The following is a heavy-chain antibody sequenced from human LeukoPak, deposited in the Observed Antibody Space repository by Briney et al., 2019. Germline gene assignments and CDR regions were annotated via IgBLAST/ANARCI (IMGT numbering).Heavy chain of an antibody. D-gene: IGHD2-15*01. V-gene: IGHV4-34*01. CDR2: INHSGST. CDR1: GVSFSGYY. CDR3: ARGNGNCSGGSCHFDY. J-gene: IGHJ4*02. Sequence: SETLSLTCAVYGVSFSGYYWSWIRQPPGKGLEWIGEINHSGSTNYNPSLKSRVTISVDTSKSQFSLKLSSVTAADTAVYYCARGNGNCSGGSCHFDYWGQGTLVTVSS.